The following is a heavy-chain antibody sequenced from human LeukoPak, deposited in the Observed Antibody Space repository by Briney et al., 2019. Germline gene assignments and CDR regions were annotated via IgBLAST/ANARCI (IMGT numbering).Heavy chain of an antibody. D-gene: IGHD6-19*01. CDR2: IYYSGST. Sequence: PSETLSLTCTVSGGSISSSSYYWGWIRQPPGKGLEWIGSIYYSGSTYYNPSLKSRVTRSVDTSKNQFSLKLSSVTAADTAVYYGAREGRQWPALGAFGIWGQGTMVTVSS. V-gene: IGHV4-39*07. CDR3: AREGRQWPALGAFGI. CDR1: GGSISSSSYY. J-gene: IGHJ3*02.